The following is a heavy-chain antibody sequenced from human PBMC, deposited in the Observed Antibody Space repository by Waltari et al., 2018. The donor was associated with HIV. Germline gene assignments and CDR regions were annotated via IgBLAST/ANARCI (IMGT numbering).Heavy chain of an antibody. V-gene: IGHV3-48*03. Sequence: EVHLVESGGGLVQPGGSLRLSCAASGFTFSGYEMNWVRQAPGKGLEWISYISSGGGTIYYADSVRGRFIISRDNGKSSLYLQMNSLRAEDTAIYYCARETVVAAPFDYWGQGTRVTVSS. CDR3: ARETVVAAPFDY. CDR2: ISSGGGTI. J-gene: IGHJ4*02. D-gene: IGHD2-15*01. CDR1: GFTFSGYE.